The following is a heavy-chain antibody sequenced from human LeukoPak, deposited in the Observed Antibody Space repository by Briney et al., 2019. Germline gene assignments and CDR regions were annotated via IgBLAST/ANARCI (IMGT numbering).Heavy chain of an antibody. Sequence: GGSLRLSCAASGFTFSSYAMSWVRQAPGKGLERVSAISGSGGSTYYADSVKGRFTISRDNSKNTLYLQMNSLRAEDTAVYYCAKDNGDSSGYYLSPFDYWGQGTLVTVSS. CDR1: GFTFSSYA. V-gene: IGHV3-23*01. D-gene: IGHD3-22*01. CDR2: ISGSGGST. J-gene: IGHJ4*02. CDR3: AKDNGDSSGYYLSPFDY.